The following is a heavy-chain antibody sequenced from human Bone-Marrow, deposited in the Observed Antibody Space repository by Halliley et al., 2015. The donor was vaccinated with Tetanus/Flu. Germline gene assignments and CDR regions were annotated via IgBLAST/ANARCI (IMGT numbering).Heavy chain of an antibody. CDR2: SYYSGST. V-gene: IGHV4-30-4*01. CDR3: ARAYGDSIYWFDP. D-gene: IGHD4-17*01. Sequence: TLSLTCAVSGGSISSSGYYWSRIRQPPGKGLEWIGYSYYSGSTYYNPSLKSRVTISVDTSNNQFSLKLKSVTAADTAVYYCARAYGDSIYWFDPWGQGTLVTVSS. CDR1: GGSISSSGYY. J-gene: IGHJ5*02.